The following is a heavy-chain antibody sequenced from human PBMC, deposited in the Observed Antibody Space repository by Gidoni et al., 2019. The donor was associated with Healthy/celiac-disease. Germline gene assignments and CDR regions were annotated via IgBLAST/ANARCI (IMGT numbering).Heavy chain of an antibody. Sequence: QVQLVESGGGLVKPGGSLRLSCPASGFTFSDYYMSWIRQAPGKGLEWVSYISSSGSTIYYADSVKGRFTISRDNAKNSLYLQMNSLRAEDTAVYYCARVGEGRFTYYYGSGSYGGYYMDVWGKGTTVTVSS. D-gene: IGHD3-10*01. CDR2: ISSSGSTI. J-gene: IGHJ6*03. CDR1: GFTFSDYY. V-gene: IGHV3-11*01. CDR3: ARVGEGRFTYYYGSGSYGGYYMDV.